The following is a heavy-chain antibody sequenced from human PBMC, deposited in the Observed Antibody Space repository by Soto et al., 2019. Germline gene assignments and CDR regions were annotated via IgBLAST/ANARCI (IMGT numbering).Heavy chain of an antibody. CDR2: FYPGDSTS. Sequence: GETVNTSCKTSGYSFISYWVAWVRQKPGRGREWMGPFYPGDSTSTYSPSFQGQVTISVDKSISTAYLHLSSLKASDTAMYYCARIIGYCRNNDCSWTFDIWGQGTMVTVSS. J-gene: IGHJ3*02. CDR1: GYSFISYW. CDR3: ARIIGYCRNNDCSWTFDI. V-gene: IGHV5-51*01. D-gene: IGHD2-2*03.